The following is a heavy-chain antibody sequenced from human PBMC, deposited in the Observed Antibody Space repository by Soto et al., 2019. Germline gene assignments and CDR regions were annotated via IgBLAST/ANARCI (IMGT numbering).Heavy chain of an antibody. Sequence: ASVKVSCKASGYSFTSYDINWVRQAPGQGREWMGWMNPNSGHTDYSQKFQGRVTMTRDTSITTAYMRLSSLTSEDTAVYFCATHAYYYDSSGRRDAFDIWGQGXMVTV. D-gene: IGHD3-22*01. CDR3: ATHAYYYDSSGRRDAFDI. V-gene: IGHV1-8*01. CDR2: MNPNSGHT. J-gene: IGHJ3*02. CDR1: GYSFTSYD.